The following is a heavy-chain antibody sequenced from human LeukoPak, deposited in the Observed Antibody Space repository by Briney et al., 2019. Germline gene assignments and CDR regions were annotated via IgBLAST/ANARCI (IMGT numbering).Heavy chain of an antibody. D-gene: IGHD1-26*01. J-gene: IGHJ4*02. V-gene: IGHV4-39*01. CDR1: GGSISSSSYY. CDR2: IYYSGST. Sequence: SENLSLTCTVSGGSISSSSYYWGWIRQPPGKGLEWIGSIYYSGSTYYNPSLKSRVTIPVDTSKNQFSLKLSSVTAADTAVYYCARRFAGSYGIYFDYWGQGTLVTVSS. CDR3: ARRFAGSYGIYFDY.